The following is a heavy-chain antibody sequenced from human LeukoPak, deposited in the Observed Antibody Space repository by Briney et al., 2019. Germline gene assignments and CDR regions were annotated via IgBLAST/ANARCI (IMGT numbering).Heavy chain of an antibody. Sequence: GASVKVSCKASGYTFTGYYMHWVRQAPGQGLEWMGWINPNSGGTNYAQKFQGRVIMTRDTSISTAYMELSRLRSDDTAVYYCARAYKYFDWLSKYYFDYWGQGTLVTVSS. CDR3: ARAYKYFDWLSKYYFDY. J-gene: IGHJ4*02. D-gene: IGHD3-9*01. CDR2: INPNSGGT. V-gene: IGHV1-2*02. CDR1: GYTFTGYY.